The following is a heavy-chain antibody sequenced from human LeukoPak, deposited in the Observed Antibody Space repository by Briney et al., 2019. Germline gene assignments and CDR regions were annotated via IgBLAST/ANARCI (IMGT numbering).Heavy chain of an antibody. Sequence: SETLSLTCGAYGGSFSGYYWSWIRQTPGKGLEWIGEINHRRSTNYSPSFKTRVTMSVDTSKNQISLMLNSVTAADTAVYYCARGSRGYSYGYHRDWGQGTLVTVSS. V-gene: IGHV4-34*01. CDR2: INHRRST. CDR1: GGSFSGYY. CDR3: ARGSRGYSYGYHRD. D-gene: IGHD5-18*01. J-gene: IGHJ4*02.